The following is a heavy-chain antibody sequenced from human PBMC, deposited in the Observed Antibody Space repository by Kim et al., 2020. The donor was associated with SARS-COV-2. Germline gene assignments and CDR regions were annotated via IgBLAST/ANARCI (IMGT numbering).Heavy chain of an antibody. Sequence: ASVKVSCKASGYTFTSYGISWVRQAPGQGLEWMGWISAYNGNTNYAQKLQGRVTMTTDTSTSTAYMELRSLRSDDTAVYYCARDAVSSLCGGDCYSAHYYYGMDVWGQGTTVTVSS. J-gene: IGHJ6*02. CDR1: GYTFTSYG. V-gene: IGHV1-18*01. CDR3: ARDAVSSLCGGDCYSAHYYYGMDV. D-gene: IGHD2-21*02. CDR2: ISAYNGNT.